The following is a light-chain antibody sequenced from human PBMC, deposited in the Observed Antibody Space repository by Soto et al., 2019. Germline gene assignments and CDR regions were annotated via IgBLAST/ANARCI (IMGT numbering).Light chain of an antibody. CDR1: QGISSY. V-gene: IGKV1-9*01. J-gene: IGKJ4*01. Sequence: DIQLTQSPSFLSASVGDRVTITCRASQGISSYFAWYQQKPGKAPKLLIYAVSTLQRGVPSRFSGSASGTEFTLPIGSLQPEDFATYYCQQLNSYRLTFGGGTKVEIK. CDR2: AVS. CDR3: QQLNSYRLT.